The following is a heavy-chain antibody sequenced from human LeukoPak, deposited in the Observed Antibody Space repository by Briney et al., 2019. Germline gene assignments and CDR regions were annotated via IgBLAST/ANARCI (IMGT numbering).Heavy chain of an antibody. CDR2: IYSGGST. V-gene: IGHV3-66*01. CDR3: ASYRYGSSFAFDI. CDR1: GFTVSSNY. J-gene: IGHJ3*02. Sequence: GGSLRLSCAASGFTVSSNYMTWVRQAPGKGLEWVSVIYSGGSTYYADSVKGRFTISRGNSKNTLYLQMNSLRAEDTAVYYCASYRYGSSFAFDIWGQGTMVTVSS. D-gene: IGHD6-6*01.